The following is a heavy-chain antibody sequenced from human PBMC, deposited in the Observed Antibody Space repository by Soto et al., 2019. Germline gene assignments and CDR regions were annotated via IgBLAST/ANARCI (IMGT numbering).Heavy chain of an antibody. CDR1: GFTFSSYA. J-gene: IGHJ4*02. CDR3: AKGEITIFGVVIPMGYYFDY. Sequence: GESLKISCAASGFTFSSYAMSWVRQAPGKGLEWVSAISGSGGSTYYADSVKGRFTISRDNSKNTLYLQMNSLRAEDTAVYYCAKGEITIFGVVIPMGYYFDYWGQGTLVTVSS. CDR2: ISGSGGST. D-gene: IGHD3-3*01. V-gene: IGHV3-23*01.